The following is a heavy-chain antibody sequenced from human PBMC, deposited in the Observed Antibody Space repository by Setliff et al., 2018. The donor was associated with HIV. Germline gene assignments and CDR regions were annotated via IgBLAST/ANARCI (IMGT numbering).Heavy chain of an antibody. CDR1: GGSISSGSHY. CDR2: IYTSGST. J-gene: IGHJ4*02. V-gene: IGHV4-61*02. D-gene: IGHD3-10*01. Sequence: PSETLSLTCTVSGGSISSGSHYWSWIRQPAGKGLEWIGRIYTSGSTNYNSSLKRRVTISVDTSKNQFSLNLSSLTAADTAVYYCARGGDGNNYFDYWGQGTLVTVSS. CDR3: ARGGDGNNYFDY.